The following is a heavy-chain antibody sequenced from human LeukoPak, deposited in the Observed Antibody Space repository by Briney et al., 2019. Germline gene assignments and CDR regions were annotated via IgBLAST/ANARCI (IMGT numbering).Heavy chain of an antibody. D-gene: IGHD4-11*01. Sequence: SQTLSLTCAVSGGSISSGGYYWSWIRQPPGKGLEWIGEINHSGSANYNPPLKSRVTISADTSKNQFSLKMRSVTAADTALYYCARAPETVTIDYWGQGTLVTVSS. J-gene: IGHJ4*02. CDR1: GGSISSGGYY. CDR3: ARAPETVTIDY. CDR2: INHSGSA. V-gene: IGHV4-30-2*01.